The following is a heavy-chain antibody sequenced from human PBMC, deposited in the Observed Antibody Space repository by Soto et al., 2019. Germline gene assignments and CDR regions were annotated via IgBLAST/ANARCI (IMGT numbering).Heavy chain of an antibody. V-gene: IGHV1-69*01. CDR3: ASLNTWSSGDGRIDV. D-gene: IGHD1-26*01. CDR1: GGTFNTYT. J-gene: IGHJ6*02. Sequence: QVQLVQSGAEVKKPGSSVKVSCKASGGTFNTYTISWVRQVPGQGLEWMGGIMPLYAKPTYAQPFLGRLTIAADEHPSTVYMDLSSLRSEDTALYYCASLNTWSSGDGRIDVWGRGTAVSVSS. CDR2: IMPLYAKP.